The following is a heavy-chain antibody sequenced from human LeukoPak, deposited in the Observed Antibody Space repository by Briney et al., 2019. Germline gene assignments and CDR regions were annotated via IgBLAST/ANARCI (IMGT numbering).Heavy chain of an antibody. CDR2: VYSGGST. Sequence: GGTLRLPCAASGFTFSSYAMSWVRQAPGKGLAWVSVVYSGGSTYYADSVKGRFTISQDNSKNTLYFQMNSLRAEDTAVYYCARAGGNLYYYDSSGYYYDYFDFWGQGSLVTVSS. CDR1: GFTFSSYA. D-gene: IGHD3-22*01. CDR3: ARAGGNLYYYDSSGYYYDYFDF. V-gene: IGHV3-66*01. J-gene: IGHJ4*02.